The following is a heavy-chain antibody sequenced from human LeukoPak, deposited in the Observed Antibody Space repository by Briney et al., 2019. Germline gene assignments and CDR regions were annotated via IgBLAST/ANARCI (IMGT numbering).Heavy chain of an antibody. D-gene: IGHD2-15*01. CDR2: IRYDGSNK. CDR1: GFTFSSYG. V-gene: IGHV3-30*02. CDR3: AKDLLGYCSGGSCYSLGY. J-gene: IGHJ4*02. Sequence: GGSLRLSCAASGFTFSSYGMHWVRQAPGEGLEWVAFIRYDGSNKYYADSVKGRFTISRDNSKNTLYLQMNSLRAEDTAVYYCAKDLLGYCSGGSCYSLGYWGQGTLVTVSS.